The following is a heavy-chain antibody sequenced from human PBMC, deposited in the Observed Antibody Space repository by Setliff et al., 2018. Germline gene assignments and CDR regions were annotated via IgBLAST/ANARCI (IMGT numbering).Heavy chain of an antibody. CDR2: INPSGGST. V-gene: IGHV1-46*01. D-gene: IGHD6-19*01. Sequence: GASVKVSCKASGYTFTSYYMHWVRQAPGQGLEWMGIINPSGGSTSYAQKFQGRVTITTDESTSTAYMELSSLRSEDTAVYYCARGTPHKWLVHDYYYYGMDVWGQGTTVTVS. CDR3: ARGTPHKWLVHDYYYYGMDV. CDR1: GYTFTSYY. J-gene: IGHJ6*02.